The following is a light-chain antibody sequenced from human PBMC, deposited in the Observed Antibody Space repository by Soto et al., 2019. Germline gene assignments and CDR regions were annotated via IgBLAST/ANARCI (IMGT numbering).Light chain of an antibody. CDR2: DAS. J-gene: IGKJ2*01. Sequence: EIVVTQSPATLSVSPGDRVTLSCRASQSVSNRLAWYQQTPGQAPRLLIYDASTRATGVPARFSGYGSETEFTFTISSLQSEDFAVYYCQQYKNWPPMYTFGRGTKLEIE. CDR3: QQYKNWPPMYT. V-gene: IGKV3-15*01. CDR1: QSVSNR.